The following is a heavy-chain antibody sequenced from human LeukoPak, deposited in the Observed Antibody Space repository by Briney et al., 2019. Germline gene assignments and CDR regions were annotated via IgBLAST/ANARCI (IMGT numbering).Heavy chain of an antibody. CDR3: ARPPQYYYDSRGAFDI. J-gene: IGHJ3*02. CDR2: ISSSSGYI. Sequence: PGGSLRLSCAASGFTFSSYSMNWVRQAPGKGLEWVSSISSSSGYIYYADSVKGRFTISRDNAKNSLYLQMNSLRAEDTAVYYCARPPQYYYDSRGAFDIWGQGTMVTVSS. D-gene: IGHD3-22*01. V-gene: IGHV3-21*01. CDR1: GFTFSSYS.